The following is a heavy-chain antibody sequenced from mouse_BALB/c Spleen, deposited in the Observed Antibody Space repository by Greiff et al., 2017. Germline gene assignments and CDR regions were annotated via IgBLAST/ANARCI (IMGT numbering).Heavy chain of an antibody. Sequence: EVQVVESGGGLVKPGGSLKLSCAASGFTFSDYYMYWVRQTPEKRLEWVATISDGGSYTYYPDSVKGRFTISRDNAKNNLYLQMSSLKSEDTAMYYCARALYQRRGFAYWGQGTLVTVSA. V-gene: IGHV5-4*02. CDR1: GFTFSDYY. J-gene: IGHJ3*01. D-gene: IGHD2-1*01. CDR2: ISDGGSYT. CDR3: ARALYQRRGFAY.